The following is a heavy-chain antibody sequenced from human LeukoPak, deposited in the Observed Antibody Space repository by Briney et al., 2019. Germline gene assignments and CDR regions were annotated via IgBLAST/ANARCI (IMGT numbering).Heavy chain of an antibody. CDR3: ARERVGGYCSGGSCYSSGHMDV. CDR1: GDSIRSSSYY. D-gene: IGHD2-15*01. CDR2: IYYTGST. J-gene: IGHJ6*03. Sequence: SETLSLTCTVSGDSIRSSSYYWAWIRQPPGKGLEWIGFIYYTGSTYYNPSLKSRVTISVDTSKNQFSLKLSSVTAADTAVYYCARERVGGYCSGGSCYSSGHMDVWGKGTTVTVSS. V-gene: IGHV4-39*07.